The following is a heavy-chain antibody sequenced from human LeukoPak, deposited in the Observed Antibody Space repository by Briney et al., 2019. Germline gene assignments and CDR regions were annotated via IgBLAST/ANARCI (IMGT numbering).Heavy chain of an antibody. D-gene: IGHD1-26*01. J-gene: IGHJ1*01. Sequence: ASVKVSCKAYGGTFSSYAISWVRQAPGQGLEWMGRIIPILGIANYAQKFQGRVTITADKSTSTAYMELSSLRSEDTAVYYCARDPQDHIVGATTIGHWGQGTLVTVSS. CDR2: IIPILGIA. V-gene: IGHV1-69*04. CDR3: ARDPQDHIVGATTIGH. CDR1: GGTFSSYA.